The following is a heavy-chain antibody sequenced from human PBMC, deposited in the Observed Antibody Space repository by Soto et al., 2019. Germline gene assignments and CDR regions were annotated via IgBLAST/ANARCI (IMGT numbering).Heavy chain of an antibody. V-gene: IGHV3-9*01. J-gene: IGHJ5*02. CDR1: GFNFDDYA. Sequence: EVQLVESGGGLIQPGRSLRLSCAASGFNFDDYAMHWVRQAPGKGLEWVSGISWNSAVTAYADSVKGRLAVSRDNAKNSLYLPMTSLRPGDTALYYCAKDRYSSSFTSFDAWGQGTLVVVSS. D-gene: IGHD1-26*01. CDR3: AKDRYSSSFTSFDA. CDR2: ISWNSAVT.